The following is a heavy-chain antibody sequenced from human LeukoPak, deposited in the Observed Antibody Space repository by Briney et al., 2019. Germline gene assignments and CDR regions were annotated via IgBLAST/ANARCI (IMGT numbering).Heavy chain of an antibody. Sequence: SETLSLTCTVSGGSYSSYYWSWLRQPAGKGLEWIGYIYYSGSTNYNPSLKSRVTISVDTSKNQFSLKLSSVTAADTAVYYCARGNVITTVIDYWGQGTLVTVSS. CDR1: GGSYSSYY. D-gene: IGHD3-22*01. J-gene: IGHJ4*02. CDR2: IYYSGST. V-gene: IGHV4-59*01. CDR3: ARGNVITTVIDY.